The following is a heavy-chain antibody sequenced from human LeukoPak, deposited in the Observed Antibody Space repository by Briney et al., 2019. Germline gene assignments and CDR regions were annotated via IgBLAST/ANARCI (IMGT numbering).Heavy chain of an antibody. CDR2: INTGGGT. V-gene: IGHV3-23*01. CDR1: GFTFNNYA. CDR3: ARDLHEYYFDY. Sequence: GGSLRLSCAASGFTFNNYAMTWVRQAPGKGLEWVSTINTGGGTYYAASVKGRFTLSRENSRNTLYLQMNSLRAEDTAVYYCARDLHEYYFDYWGQGTLVTVSS. J-gene: IGHJ4*02.